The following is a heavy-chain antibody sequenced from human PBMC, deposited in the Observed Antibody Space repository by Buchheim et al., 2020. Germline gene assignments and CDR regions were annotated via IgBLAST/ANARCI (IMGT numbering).Heavy chain of an antibody. J-gene: IGHJ5*02. CDR1: GGSISSGGYY. D-gene: IGHD2-2*01. V-gene: IGHV4-31*03. CDR2: IYYSGST. Sequence: QVQLQESGPGLVKPSQTLSLTCTVSGGSISSGGYYWSWIRQHPGKGLEWIGYIYYSGSTYYNPSLKSRVTISVDTSKNQFFLKLSSVTAADTAVYYCARYSRNPYCSSTSCYNNWFDPWGQGTL. CDR3: ARYSRNPYCSSTSCYNNWFDP.